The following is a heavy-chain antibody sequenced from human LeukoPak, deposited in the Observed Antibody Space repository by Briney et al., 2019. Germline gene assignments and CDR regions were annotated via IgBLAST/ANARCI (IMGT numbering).Heavy chain of an antibody. V-gene: IGHV3-9*03. CDR2: ISWNSGSI. D-gene: IGHD2-2*01. J-gene: IGHJ5*02. Sequence: PGRSLRLSCAASGFTFDDYAMHWVRQPPGKGLEWVAGISWNSGSIVYADSVKGRFTISRDDAKNSLFLQMNSLRAEDMALYYCTKSGCGGTTCYVNHWGQGTLVTVSS. CDR1: GFTFDDYA. CDR3: TKSGCGGTTCYVNH.